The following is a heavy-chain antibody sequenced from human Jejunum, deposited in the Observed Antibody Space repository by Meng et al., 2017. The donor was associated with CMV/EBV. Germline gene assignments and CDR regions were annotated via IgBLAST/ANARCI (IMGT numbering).Heavy chain of an antibody. D-gene: IGHD3-10*01. Sequence: TSDGISRVRQDPGQGLEWMGWITPYNGNKNDEQKIQGRVRMTTETSASTAYMELGSITSDDTAVYYCARDHVRLEWFGAYGMDVWGQGTAVTVSS. CDR1: TSDG. V-gene: IGHV1-18*01. J-gene: IGHJ6*02. CDR3: ARDHVRLEWFGAYGMDV. CDR2: ITPYNGNK.